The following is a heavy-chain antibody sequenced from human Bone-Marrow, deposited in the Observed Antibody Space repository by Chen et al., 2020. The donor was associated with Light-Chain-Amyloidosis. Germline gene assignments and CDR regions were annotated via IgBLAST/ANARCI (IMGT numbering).Heavy chain of an antibody. CDR2: IYYSGST. CDR1: GGSISSGGYY. Sequence: QVQLQESGPGLVKPSQTLSLTCTVSGGSISSGGYYWSWLRRHPGKGLEWIGYIYYSGSTYYNPSLKSRVTISVDTSKNQFSLKLSSVTAADTAVYYCARVDFSAYYADYWGQGTLVTVSS. J-gene: IGHJ4*02. D-gene: IGHD3-10*01. CDR3: ARVDFSAYYADY. V-gene: IGHV4-31*03.